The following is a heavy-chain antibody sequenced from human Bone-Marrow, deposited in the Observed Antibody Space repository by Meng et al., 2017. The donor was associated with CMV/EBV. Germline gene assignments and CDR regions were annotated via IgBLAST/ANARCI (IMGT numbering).Heavy chain of an antibody. D-gene: IGHD3-10*01. Sequence: SEPLSLTCAVYGGSFSGYYWSWIRQPPGKGLEWIGEINHSGSTNYNPSLKSRVTISVDTSKNQFSLKLSSVTAADTAVYYCARVLGGSGSYYTPTKGGYYYYGMDVWGQGTTVTVSS. CDR1: GGSFSGYY. CDR2: INHSGST. J-gene: IGHJ6*02. V-gene: IGHV4-34*01. CDR3: ARVLGGSGSYYTPTKGGYYYYGMDV.